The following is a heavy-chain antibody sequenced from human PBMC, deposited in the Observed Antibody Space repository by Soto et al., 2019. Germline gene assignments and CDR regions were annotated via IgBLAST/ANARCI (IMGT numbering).Heavy chain of an antibody. V-gene: IGHV3-23*01. CDR2: IGGSGDGT. CDR3: ARAREVTFIRMPPSD. Sequence: RRSLRRSCAASGFTFDGYAMSWVRQAPGKGLQWVSSIGGSGDGTYCADSVKGRFTISRDNSKNTLYLQMNSLRAEDTAVYYCARAREVTFIRMPPSDWGQGPLVTVSS. D-gene: IGHD1-26*01. J-gene: IGHJ4*02. CDR1: GFTFDGYA.